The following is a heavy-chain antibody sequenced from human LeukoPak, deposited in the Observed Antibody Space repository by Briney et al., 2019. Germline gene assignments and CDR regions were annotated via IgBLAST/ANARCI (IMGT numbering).Heavy chain of an antibody. J-gene: IGHJ4*02. Sequence: GDSLKISCKGSEYTFTNHWLGWVRQMPGKGLEWMGIIYPGDSDTKYSPSFQGQVTISADKSISTAYLQWSSLKASDTAMYYCARHLSSGSGSYYFDYWGQGTLVTVSA. V-gene: IGHV5-51*01. CDR3: ARHLSSGSGSYYFDY. CDR1: EYTFTNHW. D-gene: IGHD1-26*01. CDR2: IYPGDSDT.